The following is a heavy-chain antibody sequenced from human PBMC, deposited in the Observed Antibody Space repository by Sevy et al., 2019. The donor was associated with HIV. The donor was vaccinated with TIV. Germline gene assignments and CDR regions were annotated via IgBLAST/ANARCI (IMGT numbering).Heavy chain of an antibody. J-gene: IGHJ1*01. CDR2: IRSETGGGTT. V-gene: IGHV3-15*01. Sequence: GGSLRVSCAASGLSFSNAWMAWFRQARGKGLEWFGRIRSETGGGTTGFAAFAKGKFTISRDDPKNTLYLQMNSLKPEDTAVYYCAIDHRRDGMIVVPFEKWGLGTLVTVSS. CDR3: AIDHRRDGMIVVPFEK. D-gene: IGHD3-22*01. CDR1: GLSFSNAW.